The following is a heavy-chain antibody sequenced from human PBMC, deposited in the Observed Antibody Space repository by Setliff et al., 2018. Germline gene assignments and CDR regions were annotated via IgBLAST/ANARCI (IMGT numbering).Heavy chain of an antibody. CDR3: AKGSGAEAEGVYYYMDV. D-gene: IGHD6-19*01. Sequence: SLRLSCVASGFTFSSYAMHWVRQVPGKGLEWVSGISWDSSSLRYADSVKGRFTISRDNAKNFLYLEMNSLRADDKAFYYCAKGSGAEAEGVYYYMDVWGKGTRVTVSS. J-gene: IGHJ6*03. CDR1: GFTFSSYA. V-gene: IGHV3-9*01. CDR2: ISWDSSSL.